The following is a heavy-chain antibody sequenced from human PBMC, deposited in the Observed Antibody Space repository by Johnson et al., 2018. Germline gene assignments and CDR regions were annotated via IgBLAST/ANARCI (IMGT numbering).Heavy chain of an antibody. CDR1: GGSISSRSYY. Sequence: QVQLQESGPGLVKPSETLSLTCTVSGGSISSRSYYWGWIRQPPGKGLEWIGEINHSGSTNYNPSLKSRVTISVDTSKNQFSLKLSSVTAADTAVYYCAREPHRDYFDAFDLWGQGTMVTVSS. D-gene: IGHD4-17*01. CDR2: INHSGST. V-gene: IGHV4-39*07. J-gene: IGHJ3*01. CDR3: AREPHRDYFDAFDL.